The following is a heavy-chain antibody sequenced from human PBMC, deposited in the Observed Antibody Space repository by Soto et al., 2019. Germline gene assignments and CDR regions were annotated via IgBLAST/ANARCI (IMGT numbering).Heavy chain of an antibody. V-gene: IGHV4-30-4*01. J-gene: IGHJ6*02. Sequence: QVQLQESGPGLVKPSQTLSLTCTVSGGSISSGDYYWSWSRQPPGNGLEWIGYIYDSGSTYYNLSLTSRVTISVDTSKNQFSLKLSSLTAADMAVYYCARLSTPIRYFVGGDCWGQGTTLTVS. CDR2: IYDSGST. D-gene: IGHD3-10*01. CDR1: GGSISSGDYY. CDR3: ARLSTPIRYFVGGDC.